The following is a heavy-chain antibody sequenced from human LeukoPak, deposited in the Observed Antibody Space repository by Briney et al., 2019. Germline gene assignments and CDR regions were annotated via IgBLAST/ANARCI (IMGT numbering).Heavy chain of an antibody. Sequence: SQTLSLTCAVYGGAFSVYYWSWIRQPPGKGLEWIGEINHSGSTDYNPSLKSRASMSVDTSKNQFSLRLSSVTAADTAVYHCARKNINMIKGTLFDYWGQGILVSVSS. CDR2: INHSGST. CDR1: GGAFSVYY. V-gene: IGHV4-34*01. CDR3: ARKNINMIKGTLFDY. D-gene: IGHD3-22*01. J-gene: IGHJ4*02.